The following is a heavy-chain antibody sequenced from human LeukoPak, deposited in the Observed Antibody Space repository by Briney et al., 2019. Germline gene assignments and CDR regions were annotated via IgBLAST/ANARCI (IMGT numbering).Heavy chain of an antibody. Sequence: RPGGSLRLSCAASGFTFSSYAMSWVRQAPGKGLEWVSAISGSGGSTYYADSVKGRFTTSRDNSKNTLYLQMNSLRAEDTAVYYCAILDFVVVPAALHNWGQGTLVTVSS. J-gene: IGHJ4*02. CDR1: GFTFSSYA. V-gene: IGHV3-23*01. CDR2: ISGSGGST. CDR3: AILDFVVVPAALHN. D-gene: IGHD2-2*01.